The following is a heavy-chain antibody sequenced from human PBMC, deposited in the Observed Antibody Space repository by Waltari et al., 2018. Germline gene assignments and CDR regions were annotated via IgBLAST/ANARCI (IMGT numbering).Heavy chain of an antibody. Sequence: EVQLVESGGDLVQPGGSLRLSCEASGFSFDSYGMTWVRQAPGKGLEWVANINQDERYKNYVDSVKGRFTVSRDNAKNSLYLQMNKLRVEDTGVYYCARELYSYGYIVVWGQGTRVTVSS. D-gene: IGHD5-18*01. CDR1: GFSFDSYG. J-gene: IGHJ4*02. V-gene: IGHV3-7*01. CDR2: INQDERYK. CDR3: ARELYSYGYIVV.